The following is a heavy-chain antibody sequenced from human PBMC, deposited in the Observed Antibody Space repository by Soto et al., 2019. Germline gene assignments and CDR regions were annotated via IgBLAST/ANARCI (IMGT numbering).Heavy chain of an antibody. V-gene: IGHV1-18*01. CDR1: GYTFTSYG. CDR2: ISAYNGNT. Sequence: QVQLVQSGAEVKKPGASVKVSCKASGYTFTSYGISWVRQAPGQGLEWMGWISAYNGNTNYAQKIQGRVTITTDTYTSTDYMELRSLRSDDTAVYYCARDLRGYCSGGSCYLISYYFDYWGQGTLVTVAS. CDR3: ARDLRGYCSGGSCYLISYYFDY. J-gene: IGHJ4*02. D-gene: IGHD2-15*01.